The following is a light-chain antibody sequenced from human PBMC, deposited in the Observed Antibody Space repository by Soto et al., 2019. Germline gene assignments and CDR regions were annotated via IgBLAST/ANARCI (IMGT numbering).Light chain of an antibody. Sequence: QSALTQPASVSGSPVQSITISCTRTTSDVGGCNFASWYQQHPGKAPKLIIYEVTNQPSGVSDRFSGSKSGNTASLTISGIQPEDEADYYCSSYASTDTVGVFGGGTKLTVL. J-gene: IGLJ3*02. CDR2: EVT. V-gene: IGLV2-14*01. CDR3: SSYASTDTVGV. CDR1: TSDVGGCNF.